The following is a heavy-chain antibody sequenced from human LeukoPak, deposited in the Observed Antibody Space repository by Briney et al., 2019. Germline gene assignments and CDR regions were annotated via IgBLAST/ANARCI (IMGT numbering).Heavy chain of an antibody. J-gene: IGHJ4*02. CDR2: IYYSGST. Sequence: PSETLSLTCTVSGGSISSYYWSWIRQPPGKGLEWIGYIYYSGSTNYNPSLKSRVTISVDTSKSQFSLKLSSVTAADTAVYYCARAGYDSSGYYLPTLFDYWGQGTLVTVSS. CDR1: GGSISSYY. V-gene: IGHV4-59*01. CDR3: ARAGYDSSGYYLPTLFDY. D-gene: IGHD3-22*01.